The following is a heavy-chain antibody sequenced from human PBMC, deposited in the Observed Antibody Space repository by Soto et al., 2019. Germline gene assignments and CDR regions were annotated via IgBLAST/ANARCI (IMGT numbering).Heavy chain of an antibody. CDR1: GGSITSYY. V-gene: IGHV4-59*01. CDR3: AIGGAAAARGWFDP. J-gene: IGHJ5*02. Sequence: SETLSLTCTVSGGSITSYYWSWIRQPPGKGLEWIGYIYYSGNTNYNPSLKSRVTISVDTSKNQFSLRLTSVTAADTAIYYCAIGGAAAARGWFDPWGQGTLVTVSS. CDR2: IYYSGNT. D-gene: IGHD6-13*01.